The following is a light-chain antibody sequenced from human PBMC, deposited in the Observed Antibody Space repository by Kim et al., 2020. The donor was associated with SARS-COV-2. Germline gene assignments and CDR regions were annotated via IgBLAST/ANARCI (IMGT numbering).Light chain of an antibody. J-gene: IGLJ3*02. Sequence: SYELTQPPSVSVAPGKTARITCGGNNIGSKSVHWYQQKPGQAPVLVIYYDSDRPSGIPERFSVSNSGNTATLTISRVEAGDEADYYCQVWDSSSDNPVCGGGTQLTVL. CDR3: QVWDSSSDNPV. V-gene: IGLV3-21*04. CDR2: YDS. CDR1: NIGSKS.